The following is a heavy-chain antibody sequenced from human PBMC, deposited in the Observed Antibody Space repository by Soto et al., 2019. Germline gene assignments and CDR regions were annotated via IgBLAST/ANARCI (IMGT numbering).Heavy chain of an antibody. CDR2: IILIFGTA. Sequence: QVQLVQSGAEVKKPGASVKVSCKASGGTFSSYAISWVRQAPGQGLKWMGGIILIFGTANYAQKFHGRVTITADKSTSTAYMELSSLRSEDTAVYYCATLGRAGVNWGQGTLVTVSS. CDR3: ATLGRAGVN. CDR1: GGTFSSYA. V-gene: IGHV1-69*06. J-gene: IGHJ4*02.